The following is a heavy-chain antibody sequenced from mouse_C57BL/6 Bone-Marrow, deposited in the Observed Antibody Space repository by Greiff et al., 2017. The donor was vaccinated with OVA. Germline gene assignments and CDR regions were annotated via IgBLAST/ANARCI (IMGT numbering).Heavy chain of an antibody. Sequence: EVNVVESGGGLVKPGGSLKLSCAASGFTFSSYAMSWVRQTPEKRLEWVATISDGGSYTYYPDNVKGRFTISRDNAKNNLYLQMSHLKSEDTAMYYCARDVYCYWGQGTSVTVSS. CDR1: GFTFSSYA. D-gene: IGHD1-1*01. CDR3: ARDVYCY. J-gene: IGHJ4*01. CDR2: ISDGGSYT. V-gene: IGHV5-4*01.